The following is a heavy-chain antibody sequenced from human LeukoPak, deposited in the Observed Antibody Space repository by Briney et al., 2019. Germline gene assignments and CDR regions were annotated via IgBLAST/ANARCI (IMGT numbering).Heavy chain of an antibody. V-gene: IGHV3-30*18. CDR3: AKDHDYYGSGPI. Sequence: GGSLRLSCAASGFTFSSYGMHWVRQAPGKGLEWVAVISYDGSNKYYADSVKGRFTISRDNSKNTLFLQMNSLRAEDTAVYYCAKDHDYYGSGPIWGQGTMVTVSS. J-gene: IGHJ3*02. D-gene: IGHD3-10*01. CDR2: ISYDGSNK. CDR1: GFTFSSYG.